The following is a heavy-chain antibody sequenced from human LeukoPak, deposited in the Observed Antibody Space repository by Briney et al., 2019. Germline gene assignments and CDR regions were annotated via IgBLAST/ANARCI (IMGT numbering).Heavy chain of an antibody. V-gene: IGHV1-69*04. D-gene: IGHD5-24*01. CDR3: ARVGDGYFHFDY. Sequence: SVKVSCKASGGTFSSYAISWVRQAPGQGLEWVGRIIPILGIANYAQKFQGRVTITADKSTSTAYMELSSLRSEDTAVYYCARVGDGYFHFDYWGQGTLVTVSS. J-gene: IGHJ4*02. CDR1: GGTFSSYA. CDR2: IIPILGIA.